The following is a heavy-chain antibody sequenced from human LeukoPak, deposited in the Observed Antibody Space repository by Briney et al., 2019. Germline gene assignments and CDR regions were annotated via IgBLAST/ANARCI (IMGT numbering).Heavy chain of an antibody. CDR3: AREIGAVRPSFSTNYNFWKGYYSD. CDR1: GYMFTNNY. J-gene: IGHJ4*02. Sequence: GASVKVSCKGSGYMFTNNYIHWVRQAPGQGLEWMGFINPTGATTNYAQKFQGRLAMTMDTSTSTVYMELSSLLSEDAAVYYCAREIGAVRPSFSTNYNFWKGYYSDWGQGTLVTVSS. CDR2: INPTGATT. D-gene: IGHD3-3*01. V-gene: IGHV1-46*01.